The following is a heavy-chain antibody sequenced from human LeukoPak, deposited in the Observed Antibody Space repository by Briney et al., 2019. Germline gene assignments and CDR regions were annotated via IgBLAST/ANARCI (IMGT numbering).Heavy chain of an antibody. D-gene: IGHD1-1*01. Sequence: PARSLRLSCAASGFTFSSYAIHWVRQAPGKGLEWVAVISYDGGNKYYADSVKGRFTISRDNSKNTLYLQMNSLRAEDTAVYYCARGRSGYNWNDYGFRWGQGTLVTVSS. V-gene: IGHV3-30*01. CDR3: ARGRSGYNWNDYGFR. CDR1: GFTFSSYA. J-gene: IGHJ4*02. CDR2: ISYDGGNK.